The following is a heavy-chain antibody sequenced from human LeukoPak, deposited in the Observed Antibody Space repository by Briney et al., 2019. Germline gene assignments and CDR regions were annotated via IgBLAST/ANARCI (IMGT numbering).Heavy chain of an antibody. Sequence: GRSLRLSCAASGFTFDDYAMHWVRQAPGKGLEWVSSISSSSSYIYYADSVKGRFTISRDNAKNSLYLQMNSLRAEDTAVYYCARSPSGSYPDYFDYWGQGTLVTVSS. V-gene: IGHV3-21*01. D-gene: IGHD1-26*01. J-gene: IGHJ4*02. CDR1: GFTFDDYA. CDR3: ARSPSGSYPDYFDY. CDR2: ISSSSSYI.